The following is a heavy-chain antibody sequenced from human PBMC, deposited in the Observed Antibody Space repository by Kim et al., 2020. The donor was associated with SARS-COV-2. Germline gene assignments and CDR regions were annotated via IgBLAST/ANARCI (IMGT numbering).Heavy chain of an antibody. CDR3: ARRLSNTSGWGSHYCDL. CDR1: GGSFSGYY. J-gene: IGHJ4*02. Sequence: SETLSLTCAVYGGSFSGYYWSWIRQPPGKELEWIGEINHSGRTNYNPSLKSRVTISVDTSKNQFSLKLTSVTAADTAVYFCARRLSNTSGWGSHYCDLWGQGSLGTVSS. D-gene: IGHD3-10*01. V-gene: IGHV4-34*01. CDR2: INHSGRT.